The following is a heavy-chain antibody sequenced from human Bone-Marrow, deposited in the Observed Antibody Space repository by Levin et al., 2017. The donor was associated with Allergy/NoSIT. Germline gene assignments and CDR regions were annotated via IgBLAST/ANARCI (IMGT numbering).Heavy chain of an antibody. CDR2: ISSDASER. Sequence: GESLKISCTASGVTLSNFGAHWVRQAPGKGLEWVATISSDASERSHADSVKGRFTISRDNSKNTVYLQMDSVRVEDTALFYCAKSDTDSTGAFDLWGQGTMVTVSS. V-gene: IGHV3-30*18. CDR3: AKSDTDSTGAFDL. J-gene: IGHJ3*01. CDR1: GVTLSNFG.